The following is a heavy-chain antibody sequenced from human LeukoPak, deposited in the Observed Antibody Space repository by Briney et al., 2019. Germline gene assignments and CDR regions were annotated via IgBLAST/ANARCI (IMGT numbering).Heavy chain of an antibody. CDR1: GFTFRDYN. V-gene: IGHV3-11*01. J-gene: IGHJ6*02. D-gene: IGHD3-9*01. CDR3: ARSIGLTGGGVDV. CDR2: ITDSGSTI. Sequence: GGSLRLSCAASGFTFRDYNMNWVRQAPGKGLEWVSYITDSGSTIHYADSVNGRFTISRDNAKNSLYLQMNRLRAEDSAVYYCARSIGLTGGGVDVWGRGTTVTVSS.